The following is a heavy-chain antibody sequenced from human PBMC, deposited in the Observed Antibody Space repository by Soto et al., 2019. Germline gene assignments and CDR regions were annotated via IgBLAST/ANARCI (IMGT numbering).Heavy chain of an antibody. V-gene: IGHV4-59*08. CDR2: IYYSGST. CDR1: GGSISSYY. J-gene: IGHJ4*02. Sequence: SETLSLTCTVSGGSISSYYWSWIRQPPGKGLEWIGYIYYSGSTNYNPSLRSRVTISVDTSKNQFSLKLNSVTAADTAAYYCARVWCSGTSCYDIFDYWGQGTLVTVSS. D-gene: IGHD2-2*01. CDR3: ARVWCSGTSCYDIFDY.